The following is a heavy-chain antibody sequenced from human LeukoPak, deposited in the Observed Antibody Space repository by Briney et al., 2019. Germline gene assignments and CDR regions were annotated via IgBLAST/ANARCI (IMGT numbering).Heavy chain of an antibody. J-gene: IGHJ4*02. CDR1: VDSVSSNSAA. Sequence: SQTLSLTCAISVDSVSSNSAAWNWIRQSPSGCLEWLGRTYYRSKWYNDYAVSVKSRITINPDTSKTQFSLQLNSVTPEDTAVYYCARVAPPEMSLDYWGQGTLVTVSS. CDR2: TYYRSKWYN. CDR3: ARVAPPEMSLDY. D-gene: IGHD5-24*01. V-gene: IGHV6-1*01.